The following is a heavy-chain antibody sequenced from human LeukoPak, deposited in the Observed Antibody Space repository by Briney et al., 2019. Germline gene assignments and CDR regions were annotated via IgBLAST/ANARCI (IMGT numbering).Heavy chain of an antibody. V-gene: IGHV1-18*01. Sequence: ASVKVSCKSSGYTFTSYGITWVRQAPGQGLEWMGWISRYNGKINYAQNLQGRVTMTTDTSTSTAYMDLRSLRSDDTAVYYCARAVGATGDYFDCWGQGTLVTVSS. CDR2: ISRYNGKI. D-gene: IGHD1-26*01. J-gene: IGHJ4*02. CDR1: GYTFTSYG. CDR3: ARAVGATGDYFDC.